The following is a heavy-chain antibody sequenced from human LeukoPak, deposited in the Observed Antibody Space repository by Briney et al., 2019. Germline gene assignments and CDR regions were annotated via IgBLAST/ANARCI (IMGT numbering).Heavy chain of an antibody. CDR2: IKQDGSEK. V-gene: IGHV3-7*01. CDR3: ARIGPGRDSSSWCRRVDYMDV. CDR1: GFTFSSYA. Sequence: GGSLRLSCAASGFTFSSYAMSWVRQAPGKGLEWVANIKQDGSEKYYVDSVKGRFTISRDNAKNSLYLQMNSLRAEDTAVYYCARIGPGRDSSSWCRRVDYMDVWGKGTTVTVSS. D-gene: IGHD6-13*01. J-gene: IGHJ6*03.